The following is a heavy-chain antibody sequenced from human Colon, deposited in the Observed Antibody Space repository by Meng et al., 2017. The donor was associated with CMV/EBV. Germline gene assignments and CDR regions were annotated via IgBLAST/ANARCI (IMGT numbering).Heavy chain of an antibody. V-gene: IGHV3-48*03. CDR3: AIVATSAPRGFYYYDMDV. D-gene: IGHD2-15*01. Sequence: GGSLRLSCAASGFSFNTYEMNWVRQAPGKGLKWISYIDSSGRSIYYADSVKGRFTISRDNAKNSLFLQMNRLRVEDTAVYYCAIVATSAPRGFYYYDMDVWGQGTTVTVSS. CDR2: IDSSGRSI. CDR1: GFSFNTYE. J-gene: IGHJ6*02.